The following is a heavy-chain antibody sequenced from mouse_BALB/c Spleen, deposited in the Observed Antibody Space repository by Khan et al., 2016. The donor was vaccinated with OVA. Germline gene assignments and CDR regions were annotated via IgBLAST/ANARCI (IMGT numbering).Heavy chain of an antibody. CDR1: GYSITSDYA. CDR2: ISYSGST. CDR3: ARRFYYGHWYFDV. D-gene: IGHD1-1*01. Sequence: EVQLVESGPGLVKPSQSLSLTCTVTGYSITSDYAWNWIRQLPGNKLEWMAYISYSGSTGYNPSLKSRVSITRDTSKNQFFLQFNSVTTEDTATXYCARRFYYGHWYFDVWCAGTPLTVSS. J-gene: IGHJ1*01. V-gene: IGHV3-2*02.